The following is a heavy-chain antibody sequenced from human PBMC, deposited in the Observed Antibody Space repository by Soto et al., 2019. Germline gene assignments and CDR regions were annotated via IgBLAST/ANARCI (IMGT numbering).Heavy chain of an antibody. CDR1: GGSISIGGYS. Sequence: SETLSLTCAVSGGSISIGGYSWSWIRQPPGKGLEWIGYIYHSGSTYYNPSLKSRVTISVDRSKNQFSLKLSSVAAADTAVYYCAREGSRGDYDYWGQGTLVTVSS. CDR3: AREGSRGDYDY. D-gene: IGHD4-17*01. J-gene: IGHJ4*02. V-gene: IGHV4-30-2*01. CDR2: IYHSGST.